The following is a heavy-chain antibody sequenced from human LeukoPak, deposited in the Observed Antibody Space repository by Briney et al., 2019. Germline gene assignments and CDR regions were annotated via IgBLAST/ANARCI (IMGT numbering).Heavy chain of an antibody. CDR3: ARLDLDGDSFDI. CDR2: RSYRGST. V-gene: IGHV4-59*08. D-gene: IGHD3-3*01. J-gene: IGHJ3*02. Sequence: SETLSLTCTVSGGSISTNYWTWIRQPPGKPLEWIGYRSYRGSTNFNPSLKSRVIILLDTSKNQLSLKLSSVTAADTAMYYCARLDLDGDSFDIWGQGTMVTVSS. CDR1: GGSISTNY.